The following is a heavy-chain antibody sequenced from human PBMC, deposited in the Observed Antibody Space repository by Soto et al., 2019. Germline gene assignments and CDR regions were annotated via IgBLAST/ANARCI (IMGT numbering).Heavy chain of an antibody. CDR1: GFTFSNAW. J-gene: IGHJ5*02. V-gene: IGHV3-15*01. D-gene: IGHD3-10*01. CDR3: TGDGSGSYYQYYNWFDP. CDR2: IKSKTDGGTT. Sequence: GGSLRLSCAASGFTFSNAWMSWVRQAPGKGLEWVGRIKSKTDGGTTDYAAPVKGRFTISRDDSKNTLYLQMNSLKTEDTAVYYCTGDGSGSYYQYYNWFDPWGQGTLVTVSS.